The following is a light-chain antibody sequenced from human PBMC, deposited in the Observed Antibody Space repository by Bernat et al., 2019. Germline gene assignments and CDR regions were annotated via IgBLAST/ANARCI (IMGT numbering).Light chain of an antibody. Sequence: DIQMTQSPSSLSASVGDRVTITCRASQSISSYLNLYQQKPGKAPKLLIYAASSLQSGVPSRFSGSGSGTDFTLTISSLQPEDFATYYCQQSYSTLPGFGQGTKLEIK. CDR2: AAS. CDR1: QSISSY. V-gene: IGKV1-39*01. J-gene: IGKJ2*03. CDR3: QQSYSTLPG.